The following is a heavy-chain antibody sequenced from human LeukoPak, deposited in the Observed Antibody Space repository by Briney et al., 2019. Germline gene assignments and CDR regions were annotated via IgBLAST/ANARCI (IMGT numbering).Heavy chain of an antibody. CDR3: ARHASSSDSTASYYSFDY. V-gene: IGHV4-39*01. CDR2: VHYGGST. Sequence: SETLSLTCTVSGGSISSSGSFWDWIRQPPGKGLEWIGTVHYGGSTYYYPSLKSRVIIAVDTSKNQFSLRLTSVTAADTAVFYCARHASSSDSTASYYSFDYWGQGTLVTVSS. CDR1: GGSISSSGSF. D-gene: IGHD3-22*01. J-gene: IGHJ4*02.